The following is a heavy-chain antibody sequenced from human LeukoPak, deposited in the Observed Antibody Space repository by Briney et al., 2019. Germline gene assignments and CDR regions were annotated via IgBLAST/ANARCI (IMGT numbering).Heavy chain of an antibody. CDR2: INHSGST. V-gene: IGHV4-34*01. D-gene: IGHD3-10*01. CDR3: AGDQEERITMVRGLSQFDY. CDR1: GGSFSGYY. J-gene: IGHJ4*02. Sequence: SETLSLTCAVYGGSFSGYYWSWIRQPPGKGLEWIGEINHSGSTNYNPSLKSRVTISVDTSKNQFSLMLSSVTAADTAVYYCAGDQEERITMVRGLSQFDYWGQGTLVAVSS.